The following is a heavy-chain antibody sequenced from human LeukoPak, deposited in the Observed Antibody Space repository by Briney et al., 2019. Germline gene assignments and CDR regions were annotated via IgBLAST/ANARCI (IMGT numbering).Heavy chain of an antibody. CDR1: GDSVSSNSVA. CDR3: ARDRYCSSVSCSFDY. V-gene: IGHV6-1*01. Sequence: PSQTLSLTCAISGDSVSSNSVAWNWIRQSLSRGLEWLGRTYYRSRWYNDYAVSVKSRITINPDTSKNQFSLQLNSVTPEDTAVYFCARDRYCSSVSCSFDYWGQGTLVTVSS. D-gene: IGHD2-2*01. CDR2: TYYRSRWYN. J-gene: IGHJ4*02.